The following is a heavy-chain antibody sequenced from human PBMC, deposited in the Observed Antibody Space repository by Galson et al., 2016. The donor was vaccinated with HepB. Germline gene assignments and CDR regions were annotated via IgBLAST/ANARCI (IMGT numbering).Heavy chain of an antibody. J-gene: IGHJ3*02. V-gene: IGHV3-48*02. Sequence: SLRLSCAASGFTFSSYSMNWVRQAPGKGLEWVSYISSVSSTIYYADSMKGRFTITRDNAKNSLYLQMNSLRDEDTAVYYCAREGVARRAFDIWGQGTMVTVSS. CDR3: AREGVARRAFDI. CDR2: ISSVSSTI. CDR1: GFTFSSYS. D-gene: IGHD2-15*01.